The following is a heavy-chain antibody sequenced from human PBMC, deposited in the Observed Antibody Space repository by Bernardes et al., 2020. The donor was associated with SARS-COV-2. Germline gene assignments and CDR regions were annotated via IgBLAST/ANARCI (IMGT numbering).Heavy chain of an antibody. CDR2: INPNSGGT. J-gene: IGHJ6*02. D-gene: IGHD4-17*01. CDR1: GYTFTGYY. Sequence: ASVKVSCKASGYTFTGYYMRWVRQAPGQGLEWMGWINPNSGGTNYAQKFQGRVTMTRDTSISTAYMELSRLRSDDTAVYYCARGYGDYEGYYYYYYGMDVWGQGTTVTVSS. CDR3: ARGYGDYEGYYYYYYGMDV. V-gene: IGHV1-2*02.